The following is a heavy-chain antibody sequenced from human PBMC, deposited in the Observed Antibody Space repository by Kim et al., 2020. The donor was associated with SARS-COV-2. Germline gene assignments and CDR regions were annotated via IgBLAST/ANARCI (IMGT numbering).Heavy chain of an antibody. CDR2: SFGNGRGA. CDR1: GFSISNHW. Sequence: GGSLRLSCVASGFSISNHWMHWIRQAPGKGLEWVSCSFGNGRGANYADSVKGRFAISRDNAKNTVDLQMNSLRDDDTAIYYCVRDIRYDTRPTFDPWGQGALVTVSS. V-gene: IGHV3-74*01. D-gene: IGHD3-22*01. CDR3: VRDIRYDTRPTFDP. J-gene: IGHJ5*02.